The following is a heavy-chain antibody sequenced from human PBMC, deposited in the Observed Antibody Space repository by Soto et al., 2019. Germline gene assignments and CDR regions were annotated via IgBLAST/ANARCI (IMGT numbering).Heavy chain of an antibody. D-gene: IGHD3-10*01. CDR2: ITDTGGDA. CDR3: ARGSTDSYPGSRIFDF. J-gene: IGHJ4*02. Sequence: GGSLRLSCVASGLTFGSRAMSWVRQAPGEGLQWVSTITDTGGDAKYADSVRGRFVISRDNSKKILYLQMTSLTAEDSAMYFCARGSTDSYPGSRIFDFWGRGTLVTVSS. CDR1: GLTFGSRA. V-gene: IGHV3-23*01.